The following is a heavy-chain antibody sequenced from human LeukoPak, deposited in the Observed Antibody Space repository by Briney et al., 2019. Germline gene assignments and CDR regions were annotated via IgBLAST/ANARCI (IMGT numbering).Heavy chain of an antibody. J-gene: IGHJ4*02. CDR2: ISGSGGST. CDR1: GFTFSSYW. V-gene: IGHV3-23*01. D-gene: IGHD3-16*02. Sequence: GGSLRLSCAASGFTFSSYWMHWVRQAPGKGLEWVSAISGSGGSTYYADSVKGRFTISRDNSKNTLYLQMNSLRAEDTAVYYCANLYDYVWGSYRSPGDWGQGTLVTVSS. CDR3: ANLYDYVWGSYRSPGD.